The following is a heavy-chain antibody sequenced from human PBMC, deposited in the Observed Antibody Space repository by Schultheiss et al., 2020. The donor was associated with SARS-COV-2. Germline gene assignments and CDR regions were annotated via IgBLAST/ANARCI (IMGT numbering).Heavy chain of an antibody. CDR3: ARGRGSYGYGMDV. CDR2: ISSNGGST. V-gene: IGHV3-9*01. CDR1: GFTFDDYA. D-gene: IGHD1-26*01. J-gene: IGHJ6*02. Sequence: GGSLRLSCAASGFTFDDYAMHWVRQAPGKGLEWVSAISSNGGSTYYADSVKGRFTISRDNAKNSLDLQMSSLRDEDTAVYYCARGRGSYGYGMDVWGQGTTVTVSS.